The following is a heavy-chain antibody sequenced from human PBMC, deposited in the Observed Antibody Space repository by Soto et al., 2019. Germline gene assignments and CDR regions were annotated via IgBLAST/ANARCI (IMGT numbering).Heavy chain of an antibody. Sequence: PGGSLRLSCAASGFTFSSFAMSWVRQAPGKGLEWVSAISGSGSTTYNADSVKGRFTISRDNSKNTLYVQMNSLRAEDTAVYYCAKSKEEYCSNTRCSGNAFDIWGQGKMVTVSS. CDR1: GFTFSSFA. D-gene: IGHD2-2*01. V-gene: IGHV3-23*01. CDR2: ISGSGSTT. CDR3: AKSKEEYCSNTRCSGNAFDI. J-gene: IGHJ3*02.